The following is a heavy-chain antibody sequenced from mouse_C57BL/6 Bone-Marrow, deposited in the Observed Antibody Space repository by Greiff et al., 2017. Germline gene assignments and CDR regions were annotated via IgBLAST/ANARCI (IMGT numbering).Heavy chain of an antibody. Sequence: QVQLQQSGAELVRPGASVTLSCKASGYTFTDYEMHWVKQTPVHGLEWIGAIDPETGGTAYNQKFKGKAILTADKSSSTAYMELRSLTSEDSAVYYCTKYCSSPYYYAMDYWGQGTSVTVSS. J-gene: IGHJ4*01. V-gene: IGHV1-15*01. D-gene: IGHD1-1*01. CDR2: IDPETGGT. CDR3: TKYCSSPYYYAMDY. CDR1: GYTFTDYE.